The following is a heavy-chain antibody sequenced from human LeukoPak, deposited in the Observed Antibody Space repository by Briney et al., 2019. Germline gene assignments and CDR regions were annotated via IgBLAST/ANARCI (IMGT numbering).Heavy chain of an antibody. V-gene: IGHV4-59*12. Sequence: SETLSLTCVVYGGSFSGYYWSWIRQPPGKGLEWIGYIYYSGSTNYNPSLKSRVTISVDTSKNQFSLKLASVTAADTAIYYCAKGAGGFSYYNWFDPWGQGTLVTVSS. CDR2: IYYSGST. CDR1: GGSFSGYY. J-gene: IGHJ5*02. CDR3: AKGAGGFSYYNWFDP. D-gene: IGHD5-18*01.